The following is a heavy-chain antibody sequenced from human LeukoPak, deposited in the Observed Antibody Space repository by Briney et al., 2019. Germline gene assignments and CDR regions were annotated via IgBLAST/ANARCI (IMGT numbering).Heavy chain of an antibody. V-gene: IGHV4-30-2*01. CDR3: ARGGGSREAYFDY. Sequence: SQTLSLTCAVSGGSISSGGYSWSWIRQPPGKGLEWIGYIYPSGSTYYNPSLKSRVTISVDTSKNQFSLKLNSVTAADTAVYYCARGGGSREAYFDYWGQGTLVTVSS. CDR1: GGSISSGGYS. CDR2: IYPSGST. D-gene: IGHD3-16*01. J-gene: IGHJ4*02.